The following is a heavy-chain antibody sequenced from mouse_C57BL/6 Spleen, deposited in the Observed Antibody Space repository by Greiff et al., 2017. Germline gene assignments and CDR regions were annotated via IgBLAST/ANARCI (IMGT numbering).Heavy chain of an antibody. D-gene: IGHD2-2*01. J-gene: IGHJ3*01. V-gene: IGHV3-6*01. CDR1: GYSITSGYY. CDR2: ISYDGSN. CDR3: ARDYGYDGFAY. Sequence: EVKLVESGPGLVKPSQSLSLTCSVTGYSITSGYYWNWIRQFPGNKLEWMGYISYDGSNNYNPSLKNRISITRDTSKNQFFLKLNSVTTEDTATYYCARDYGYDGFAYWGQGTLVTVSA.